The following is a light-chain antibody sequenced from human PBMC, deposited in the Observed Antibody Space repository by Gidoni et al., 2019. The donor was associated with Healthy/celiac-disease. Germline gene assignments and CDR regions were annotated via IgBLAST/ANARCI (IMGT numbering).Light chain of an antibody. J-gene: IGKJ4*01. CDR1: QIVLYSSNNKNY. CDR2: WAS. V-gene: IGKV4-1*01. Sequence: DIVMTQSPDSLAVSLGERATINCKSSQIVLYSSNNKNYLAWYQQKPGQPPKLLIYWASTRESGVPDRFSCSGSGTDFTLTISSLQAEDVAVYYCQQYYSTPLTFGGGTKVEIK. CDR3: QQYYSTPLT.